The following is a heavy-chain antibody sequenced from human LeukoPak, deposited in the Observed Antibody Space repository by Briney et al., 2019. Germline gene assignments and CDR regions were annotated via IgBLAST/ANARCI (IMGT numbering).Heavy chain of an antibody. V-gene: IGHV3-64D*09. CDR1: GFTFSSYA. D-gene: IGHD3-22*01. Sequence: GGSLRLSCSASGFTFSSYAMHWVRQAPGKGLEYVSAINSNGGSTYYADSVKGRFTISRGNSKNALYLQMSSLRAEDTAIYYCATTYYYYSSGYFGYWGQGTLVTVSS. CDR2: INSNGGST. CDR3: ATTYYYYSSGYFGY. J-gene: IGHJ4*02.